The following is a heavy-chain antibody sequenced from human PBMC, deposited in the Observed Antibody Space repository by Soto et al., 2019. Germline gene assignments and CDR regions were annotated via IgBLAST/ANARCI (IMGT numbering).Heavy chain of an antibody. CDR3: ASHYDSSGYYYRGLDY. J-gene: IGHJ4*02. V-gene: IGHV1-69*12. CDR1: GGTFSSYA. D-gene: IGHD3-22*01. Sequence: QVQLVQSGAEVKKPGSSVKVSRKASGGTFSSYAVSWVRHAPGQGLEWMGGIIPIFGTADYAQKFQGRVTITADESTSTGNMELSSLRSEDTAVYYCASHYDSSGYYYRGLDYWGQGTLDTVSS. CDR2: IIPIFGTA.